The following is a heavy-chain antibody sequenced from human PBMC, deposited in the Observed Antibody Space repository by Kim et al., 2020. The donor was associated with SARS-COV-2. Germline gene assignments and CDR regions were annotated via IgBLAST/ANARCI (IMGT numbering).Heavy chain of an antibody. V-gene: IGHV4-59*03. CDR1: DSSIKDYF. Sequence: SETLSLTCVVSDSSIKDYFWSWIRQSPEKGLERIGNIHHTGSTNYNPSLESRVTISIDISMKQFSLKLNSVTAADTAVYYCGQPYTSSPHSPRLIWSPGTLVTVSS. CDR3: GQPYTSSPHSPRLI. CDR2: IHHTGST. J-gene: IGHJ4*02. D-gene: IGHD3-16*01.